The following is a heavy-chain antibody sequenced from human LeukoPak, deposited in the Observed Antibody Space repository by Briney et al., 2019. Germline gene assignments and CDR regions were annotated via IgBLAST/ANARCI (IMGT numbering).Heavy chain of an antibody. CDR3: ARLYYDSSGYYQICYFDY. J-gene: IGHJ4*02. CDR1: GGSISSSSYY. V-gene: IGHV4-39*01. Sequence: PSETLSLTCTVSGGSISSSSYYWGWIRQPPGTGLEWIGSIYYSGSTYYNPSLKSRVTISVDTFKNQFSLNLSSVTAADTAVYYCARLYYDSSGYYQICYFDYWGQGTLVTVSS. CDR2: IYYSGST. D-gene: IGHD3-22*01.